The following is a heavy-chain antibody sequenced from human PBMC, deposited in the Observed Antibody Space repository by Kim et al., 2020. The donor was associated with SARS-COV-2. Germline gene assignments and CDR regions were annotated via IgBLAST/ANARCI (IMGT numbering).Heavy chain of an antibody. D-gene: IGHD2-15*01. CDR3: ARSRDSVVLPPPH. CDR1: GFTFSTYP. Sequence: GGSLRLSCAASGFTFSTYPMHWVRQAPGKGLEWVAIISYDGISQYYADSVKGRFTISRDNSKSTVDLQMNSRRAEDTAMYYCARSRDSVVLPPPHGGQGTLVNVSS. J-gene: IGHJ4*02. CDR2: ISYDGISQ. V-gene: IGHV3-30*04.